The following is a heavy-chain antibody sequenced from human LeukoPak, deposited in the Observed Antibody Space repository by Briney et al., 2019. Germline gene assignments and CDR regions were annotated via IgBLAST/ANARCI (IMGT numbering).Heavy chain of an antibody. CDR3: VKGFPGAGHIDP. V-gene: IGHV1-24*01. J-gene: IGHJ5*02. D-gene: IGHD3-10*01. CDR2: FDPEDGET. CDR1: GYTLTELS. Sequence: ASVKVSCKVSGYTLTELSMHWVRQAPGKGLEWMGGFDPEDGETIYAQKFQGRVTMTEDTSTDTAYMELSSLRSEDTAVYYCVKGFPGAGHIDPWGQGTLVTVSS.